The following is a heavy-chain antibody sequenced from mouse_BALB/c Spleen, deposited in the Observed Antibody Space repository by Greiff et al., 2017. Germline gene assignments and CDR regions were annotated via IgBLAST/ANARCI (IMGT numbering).Heavy chain of an antibody. D-gene: IGHD5-5*01. CDR3: TRCPSTFFDY. CDR1: GYTFTSYY. J-gene: IGHJ2*01. CDR2: INPSNGGT. V-gene: IGHV1S81*02. Sequence: QVQLQQPGAELVKPGASVKLSCKASGYTFTSYYMYWVKQRPGQGLEWIGGINPSNGGTNFNEKFKSKATLTVDKSSSTAYMQLSSLTSEDSAVYYCTRCPSTFFDYWGQGTTLTVSS.